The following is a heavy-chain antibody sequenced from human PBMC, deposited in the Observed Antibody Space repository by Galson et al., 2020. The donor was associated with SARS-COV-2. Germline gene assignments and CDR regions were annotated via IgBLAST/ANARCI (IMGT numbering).Heavy chain of an antibody. Sequence: SQTLSLTCAVYGGSFSGFYWSWIRQAPGKGLEWIGEINHSGSASYNPTLKSRVTISVDTSKNQFSLKLRSVTAADTALYYCARGHRGVVPAPVLGLGPFYSYYYMDVWGKGTTVTVSS. D-gene: IGHD2-2*02. CDR2: INHSGSA. J-gene: IGHJ6*03. V-gene: IGHV4-34*01. CDR1: GGSFSGFY. CDR3: ARGHRGVVPAPVLGLGPFYSYYYMDV.